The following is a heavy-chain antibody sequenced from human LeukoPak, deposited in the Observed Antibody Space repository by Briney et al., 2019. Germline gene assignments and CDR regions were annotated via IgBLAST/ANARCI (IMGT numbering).Heavy chain of an antibody. D-gene: IGHD3-22*01. V-gene: IGHV4-59*08. Sequence: SETLSLTCTVPGGSISSYYWSWIRQPPGKGLEWIGYIYYSGSTNYNPSLKSRVTISVDTSKNQFSLKLSSVTAADTAVYYCARYGNSGYYDSSGYYYIDAFDIWGQGTMVTVSS. CDR2: IYYSGST. J-gene: IGHJ3*02. CDR3: ARYGNSGYYDSSGYYYIDAFDI. CDR1: GGSISSYY.